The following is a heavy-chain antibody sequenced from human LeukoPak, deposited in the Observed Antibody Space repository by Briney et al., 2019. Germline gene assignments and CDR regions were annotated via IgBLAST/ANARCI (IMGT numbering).Heavy chain of an antibody. CDR1: GFTFSSYS. V-gene: IGHV3-21*01. Sequence: PGGSLRRSCAASGFTFSSYSMNWVRQAPGKGLEWVSSISSSSYIYYADSVKGRFTISRDNAKNSLSLQMNSLRAEDTAVYYCARELDYGDSPHFDYWGQGTLVTVSS. D-gene: IGHD4-17*01. CDR3: ARELDYGDSPHFDY. CDR2: ISSSSYI. J-gene: IGHJ4*02.